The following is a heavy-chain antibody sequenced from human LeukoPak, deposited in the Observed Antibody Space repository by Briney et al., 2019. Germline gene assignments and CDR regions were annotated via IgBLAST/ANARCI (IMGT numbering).Heavy chain of an antibody. CDR1: GCTFSSYA. CDR2: IIPIFGTA. V-gene: IGHV1-69*13. CDR3: ARDNGNFYYYSYMDF. J-gene: IGHJ6*03. Sequence: ASVKVSCKASGCTFSSYAISWVRQAPGQGLEWMGGIIPIFGTANYAQKFQGRVTITADESTSTAYMELSSLRSEDTAVYYCARDNGNFYYYSYMDFWGKGTKVTISS. D-gene: IGHD4-23*01.